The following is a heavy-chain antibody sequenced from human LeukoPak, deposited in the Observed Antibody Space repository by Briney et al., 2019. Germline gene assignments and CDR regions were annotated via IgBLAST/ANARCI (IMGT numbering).Heavy chain of an antibody. CDR1: GLNFNRYW. V-gene: IGHV3-7*01. J-gene: IGHJ4*02. CDR3: ARPNYYPDY. Sequence: GGSLRLSCAASGLNFNRYWMTWVRQAPGKGLEWVASIKPDGGEKYYVDSVKGRFTISRDNAKNSLYLQMNSLRAEDTAVYYCARPNYYPDYWGQGTLVTVSS. D-gene: IGHD3-10*01. CDR2: IKPDGGEK.